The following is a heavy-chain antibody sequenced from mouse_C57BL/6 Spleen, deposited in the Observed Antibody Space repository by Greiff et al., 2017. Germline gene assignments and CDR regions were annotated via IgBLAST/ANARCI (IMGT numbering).Heavy chain of an antibody. CDR3: ARTTLYYYAMDY. D-gene: IGHD1-1*02. J-gene: IGHJ4*01. Sequence: EVQLQQSGPELVKPGASVKISCKASGYTFTDYYMNWVKQSHGKSLEWIGDLNPNNGGTSYNQKFKGKATLTVDKSSSTAYMELRSLTSEDSAVYYCARTTLYYYAMDYWGQGTSVTVSS. CDR2: LNPNNGGT. CDR1: GYTFTDYY. V-gene: IGHV1-26*01.